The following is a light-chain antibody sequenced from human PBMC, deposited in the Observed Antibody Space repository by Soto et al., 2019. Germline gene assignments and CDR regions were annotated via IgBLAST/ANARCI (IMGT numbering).Light chain of an antibody. CDR2: GAS. CDR1: QSVSSSY. Sequence: EIVLTQSPGTLSLSPGERATLSCRASQSVSSSYLAWYRQKPGQAPRLLIYGASSRATDIPDRFSGSGSGTDFTLTISRLEPEDFAVYYCQQYGSSPGTFGQGTKVEIK. V-gene: IGKV3-20*01. J-gene: IGKJ1*01. CDR3: QQYGSSPGT.